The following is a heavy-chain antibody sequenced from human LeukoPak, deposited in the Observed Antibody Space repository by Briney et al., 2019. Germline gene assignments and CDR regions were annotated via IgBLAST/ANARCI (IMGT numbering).Heavy chain of an antibody. CDR1: GYTFTGYY. V-gene: IGHV1-2*02. CDR3: ARATGYQWAQNYYMDV. D-gene: IGHD6-19*01. CDR2: INPNSGGT. Sequence: GASVKVSCKASGYTFTGYYMNWVRQAPGQGLEWMGWINPNSGGTNYAQKFQGRVTMTRDTSISTAYMELSRLRSDDTAVSYCARATGYQWAQNYYMDVWGKGTTVTVSS. J-gene: IGHJ6*03.